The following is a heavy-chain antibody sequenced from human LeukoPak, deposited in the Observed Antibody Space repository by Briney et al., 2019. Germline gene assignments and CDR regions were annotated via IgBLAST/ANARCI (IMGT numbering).Heavy chain of an antibody. D-gene: IGHD6-19*01. Sequence: SEALSLTCTVSGGSISSSSYYWGWIRQPPGKGLEWIGSIYYSGSTYDNSPLKSRVTISVDTSKNRFSLKLSSVTAADTAVYYCARDWLPVYSSGDTGGDAFDIWGQGTMVTVSS. CDR3: ARDWLPVYSSGDTGGDAFDI. CDR2: IYYSGST. J-gene: IGHJ3*02. V-gene: IGHV4-39*07. CDR1: GGSISSSSYY.